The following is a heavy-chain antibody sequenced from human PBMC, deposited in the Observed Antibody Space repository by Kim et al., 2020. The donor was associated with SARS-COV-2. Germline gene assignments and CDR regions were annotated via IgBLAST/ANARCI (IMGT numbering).Heavy chain of an antibody. CDR1: GYTFTSYW. CDR3: ARPSRGGTSKS. V-gene: IGHV5-51*01. D-gene: IGHD3-10*01. CDR2: LYPSDSTT. J-gene: IGHJ5*02. Sequence: GESLKISCKTSGYTFTSYWIGWVRQMPGKGLEWMGILYPSDSTTKYSPSFKGQVSLSADKSISTAYLQWNSLKASDTAIYYCARPSRGGTSKSWGQDTLVTVSS.